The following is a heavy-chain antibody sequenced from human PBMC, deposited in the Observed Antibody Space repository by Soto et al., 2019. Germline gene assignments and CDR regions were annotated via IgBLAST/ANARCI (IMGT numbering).Heavy chain of an antibody. CDR1: GLIFSDYH. Sequence: EVQLVESGGGLVQPGGSLRLSCAASGLIFSDYHMDWVRQAPGKGLEWVGRIRRKANSYTTEYAASVKGGFTISRDESKHSLYLQMNSLKTEDTAVYYCAMLGGWSGGSNDMDVWGQGTTVTVSS. CDR3: AMLGGWSGGSNDMDV. D-gene: IGHD6-19*01. J-gene: IGHJ6*02. CDR2: IRRKANSYTT. V-gene: IGHV3-72*01.